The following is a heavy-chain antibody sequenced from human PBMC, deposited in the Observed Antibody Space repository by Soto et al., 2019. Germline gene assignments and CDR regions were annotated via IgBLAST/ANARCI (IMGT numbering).Heavy chain of an antibody. J-gene: IGHJ5*02. D-gene: IGHD3-22*01. Sequence: QVQLVQSGAEVKKPGSSVKVSCKASGGTFSSYTISWVRQAPGQGLEWMGRIIPILGIANYAQKFQGRVTITADKSTSTAYMELSSLRSEDTAVYYCPFPPDYYDSSSWGQGTLVTVSS. CDR3: PFPPDYYDSSS. V-gene: IGHV1-69*02. CDR2: IIPILGIA. CDR1: GGTFSSYT.